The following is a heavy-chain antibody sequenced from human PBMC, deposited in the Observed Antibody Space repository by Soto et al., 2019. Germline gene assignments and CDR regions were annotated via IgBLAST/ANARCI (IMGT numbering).Heavy chain of an antibody. CDR2: IYYSGST. J-gene: IGHJ3*02. CDR1: GGSISSYY. V-gene: IGHV4-59*01. Sequence: ETLSLTCTVSGGSISSYYWSWIRQPPGKGLEWIGYIYYSGSTNYNPSLKSRVTISVDTSKNQFSLKLSSVTAADTAVYYCARTTTSIAEDAFDIWGQGTMVTVSS. D-gene: IGHD6-13*01. CDR3: ARTTTSIAEDAFDI.